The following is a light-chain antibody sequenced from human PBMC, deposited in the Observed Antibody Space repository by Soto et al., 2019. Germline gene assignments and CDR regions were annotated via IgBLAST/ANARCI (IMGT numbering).Light chain of an antibody. V-gene: IGKV1-27*01. J-gene: IGKJ4*01. CDR3: QKYNSFPPT. Sequence: DFQMTHSPSSLSASVGDRVTITCRASQDISNDVAWYQQKPGKPPNLLISSSSTLQSGVPSRFSGTGYGTDFTLTIGILQPDDVATYYCQKYNSFPPTFGGGTKVEI. CDR1: QDISND. CDR2: SSS.